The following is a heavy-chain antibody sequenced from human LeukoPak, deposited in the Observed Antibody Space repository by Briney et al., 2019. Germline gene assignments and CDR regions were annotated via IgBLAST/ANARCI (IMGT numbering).Heavy chain of an antibody. CDR1: GGSFSGYY. CDR2: INHSGST. V-gene: IGHV4-34*01. D-gene: IGHD3-10*01. CDR3: ARGRLGTTYYYGSGSYVDY. J-gene: IGHJ4*02. Sequence: PSETLSLTCAVYGGSFSGYYWSWIRQPPGKGLEWIGEINHSGSTNYNPSLKSRVTISVDTSKNQFSLKLSSVTAADTAVYYCARGRLGTTYYYGSGSYVDYWGQGTLVTVSS.